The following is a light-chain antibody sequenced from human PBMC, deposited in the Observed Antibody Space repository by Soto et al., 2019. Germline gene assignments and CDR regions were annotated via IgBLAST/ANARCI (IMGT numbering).Light chain of an antibody. J-gene: IGKJ4*01. CDR2: GAS. CDR1: QSVSSTY. V-gene: IGKV3-20*01. Sequence: EIVLTQSPGTLSLSPGERVTLSCRASQSVSSTYLAWYQQKPGQAPRLIIYGASSRATGIPDRFSGSGSGTDFTLTISRLEPEDFAVYYCQQYGSSPVTVGGGTKVEIK. CDR3: QQYGSSPVT.